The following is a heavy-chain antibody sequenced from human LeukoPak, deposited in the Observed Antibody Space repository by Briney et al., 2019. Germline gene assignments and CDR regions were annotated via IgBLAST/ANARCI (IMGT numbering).Heavy chain of an antibody. V-gene: IGHV3-48*04. J-gene: IGHJ3*02. CDR3: ARGPRDDASDI. Sequence: GGSLRLSCAASGFTFSSYSMNWVRQAPGKGLEWVSYISSSSSTIYYADPVKGRFTISRDNAKNSLYLQMNSLRAEDTAVYYCARGPRDDASDIWGQGTMVTVSS. CDR1: GFTFSSYS. CDR2: ISSSSSTI.